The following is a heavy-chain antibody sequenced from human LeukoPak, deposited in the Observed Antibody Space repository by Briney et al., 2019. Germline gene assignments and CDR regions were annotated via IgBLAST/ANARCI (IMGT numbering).Heavy chain of an antibody. CDR3: AKDGYCSSTSCPMEIDY. J-gene: IGHJ4*02. Sequence: PGGSLRLSCAASRFTFSSYGMHWVRQAPGKGLEWVAVISYDGSNKYYADSVKGRFTISRDNSKNTLYLQMNSLRAEDTAVYYCAKDGYCSSTSCPMEIDYWGQGTLVTVSS. V-gene: IGHV3-30*18. CDR1: RFTFSSYG. CDR2: ISYDGSNK. D-gene: IGHD2-2*03.